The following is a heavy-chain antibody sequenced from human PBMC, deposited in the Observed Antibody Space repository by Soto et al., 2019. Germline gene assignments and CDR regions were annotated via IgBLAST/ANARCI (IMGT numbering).Heavy chain of an antibody. Sequence: GGSLRLSCAASGFTFSSYSMNWVRQAPGKGLEWVSSISSSSSYIYYADSVKGRFTISRDNAKNSLYLQMNSLRAEDTAVYYCARVRYSGYDYYYYYGMDVWGQGTTVTV. CDR3: ARVRYSGYDYYYYYGMDV. D-gene: IGHD5-12*01. CDR2: ISSSSSYI. CDR1: GFTFSSYS. J-gene: IGHJ6*02. V-gene: IGHV3-21*01.